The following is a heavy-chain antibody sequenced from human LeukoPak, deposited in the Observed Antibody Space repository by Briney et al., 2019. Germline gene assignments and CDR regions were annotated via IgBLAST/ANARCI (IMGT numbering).Heavy chain of an antibody. V-gene: IGHV1-18*01. J-gene: IGHJ4*02. CDR3: ARQGLGSSWYYFDY. D-gene: IGHD6-13*01. CDR2: ISVYNGNT. Sequence: ASVKVSCKASGYTFTSYGISGVRQAPGQGLEWMGWISVYNGNTNYAQKLQGRVTMTTDTSTTTAYMELRSLRSDDTAVYYCARQGLGSSWYYFDYWGQGTLVTVSS. CDR1: GYTFTSYG.